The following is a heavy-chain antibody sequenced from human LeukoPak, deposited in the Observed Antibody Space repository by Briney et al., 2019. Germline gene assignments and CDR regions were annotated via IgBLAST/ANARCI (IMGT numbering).Heavy chain of an antibody. D-gene: IGHD6-13*01. J-gene: IGHJ5*02. CDR2: ISSSSSTI. CDR3: ARDPYSSSWFVNWFDP. Sequence: GGSLRLSCAASGFTFSSYSMNWVRQAPGKGLEWVSYISSSSSTIYYADSLKGRFTISRDNAKNSLYLQVNSLRAEDTAVYYCARDPYSSSWFVNWFDPWGQGTLVTVSS. V-gene: IGHV3-48*04. CDR1: GFTFSSYS.